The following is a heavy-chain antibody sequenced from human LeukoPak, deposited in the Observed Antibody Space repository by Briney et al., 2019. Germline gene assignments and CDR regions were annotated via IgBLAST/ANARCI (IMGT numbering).Heavy chain of an antibody. D-gene: IGHD1-14*01. Sequence: GGSLRLSCAVSGVTISNNYMSWGRQAPGKGLEWVSVIYPDGSSYYTDSVKGRFTISRDNCKNTVYLQMNSLRVDDTAVYFCARDRIGRSKDHWGQGSLVTVSS. CDR2: IYPDGSS. CDR3: ARDRIGRSKDH. J-gene: IGHJ4*02. V-gene: IGHV3-53*01. CDR1: GVTISNNY.